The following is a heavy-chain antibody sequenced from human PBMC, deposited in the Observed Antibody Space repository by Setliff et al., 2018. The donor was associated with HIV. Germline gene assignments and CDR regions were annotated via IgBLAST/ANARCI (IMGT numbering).Heavy chain of an antibody. CDR1: GGSINSYY. CDR3: ARESPDGLDY. Sequence: SETLSLTCTVSGGSINSYYWNWIRQSPGKGLEWIGYIGYNGDTSYNPSLNSRVTLSVDRSKNQFSLKLSSVSAADTAVYFCARESPDGLDYWGQGTLVTVSS. V-gene: IGHV4-59*01. D-gene: IGHD2-8*01. CDR2: IGYNGDT. J-gene: IGHJ4*02.